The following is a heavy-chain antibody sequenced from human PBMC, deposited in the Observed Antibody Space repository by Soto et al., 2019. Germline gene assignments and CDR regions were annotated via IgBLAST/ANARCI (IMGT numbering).Heavy chain of an antibody. J-gene: IGHJ4*02. D-gene: IGHD1-26*01. V-gene: IGHV3-30*18. CDR1: GFTFSSYG. CDR2: ISYDGSNT. Sequence: HPGGSLRLSCVASGFTFSSYGMRWVRQAPGKGLEWVAIISYDGSNTYYADSVKGRFTISRDNSKNTLYLQMNSLRAEDTSVYYCAKEGGLSGSYYISSSYYFDYWGQGTLVTVSS. CDR3: AKEGGLSGSYYISSSYYFDY.